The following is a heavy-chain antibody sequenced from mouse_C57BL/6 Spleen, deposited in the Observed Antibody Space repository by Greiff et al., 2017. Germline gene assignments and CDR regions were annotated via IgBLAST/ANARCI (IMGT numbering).Heavy chain of an antibody. D-gene: IGHD3-1*01. CDR1: GYTFTSYW. V-gene: IGHV1-69*01. J-gene: IGHJ3*01. CDR2: IDPSDSYT. CDR3: ASSGELAY. Sequence: QVQLQQPGAELVMPGASVKLSCKASGYTFTSYWMHWVKQRPGQGLEWIGEIDPSDSYTNYKHKFKGKSTLTVDKSSSTAYMQLSSLTSEDSAVYYCASSGELAYWGQGTLVTVSA.